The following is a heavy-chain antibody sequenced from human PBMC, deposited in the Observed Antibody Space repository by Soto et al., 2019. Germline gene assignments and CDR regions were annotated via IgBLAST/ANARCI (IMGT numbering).Heavy chain of an antibody. CDR2: IYYSGST. J-gene: IGHJ4*02. CDR1: GGSIGSYY. Sequence: TSETLSLTCTVSGGSIGSYYWSWIRQPPGKGLEWIGYIYYSGSTNYNPSLKSRVTISVDTSKNQFSLKLSSVTAADTAVYYCARPGRSGSYYGLDYWGQGTLVPVSS. CDR3: ARPGRSGSYYGLDY. V-gene: IGHV4-59*08. D-gene: IGHD1-26*01.